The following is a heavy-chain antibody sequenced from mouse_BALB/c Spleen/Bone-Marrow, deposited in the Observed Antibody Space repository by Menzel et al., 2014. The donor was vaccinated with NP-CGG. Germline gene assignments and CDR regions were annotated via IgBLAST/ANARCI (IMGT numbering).Heavy chain of an antibody. CDR1: GFTFNTYA. CDR3: VTSTYFDV. D-gene: IGHD6-1*01. CDR2: IRSKSNNYAT. Sequence: EVKLVESGGGLVQPKGSLKLSCAASGFTFNTYAMNWVRQAPGKGLEWVARIRSKSNNYATYYADSVKDRFTISRDDSQSMLYLQMNNLKTEDTAMYYRVTSTYFDVWGAGTTVTVSS. V-gene: IGHV10-1*02. J-gene: IGHJ1*01.